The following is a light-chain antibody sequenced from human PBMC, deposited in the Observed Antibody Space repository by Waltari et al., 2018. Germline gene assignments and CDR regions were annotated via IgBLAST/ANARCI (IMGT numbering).Light chain of an antibody. V-gene: IGLV2-14*01. J-gene: IGLJ3*02. CDR3: SSYTSSSPV. CDR1: SSDVGGYNY. CDR2: DVS. Sequence: QSALTQPASVSGSPGQSITISCTGTSSDVGGYNYVSWYQQHPGKAPKLMIYDVSKRPSGGSSRFSGSKSGNTASLTISGLQAEDEADYYCSSYTSSSPVFGGGTKLTVL.